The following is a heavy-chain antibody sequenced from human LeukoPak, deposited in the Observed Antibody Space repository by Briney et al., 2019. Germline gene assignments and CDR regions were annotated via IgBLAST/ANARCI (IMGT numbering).Heavy chain of an antibody. CDR3: ARDKLAGTTVTTPDY. V-gene: IGHV3-21*01. D-gene: IGHD4-17*01. Sequence: GGSLRLSCAASGFTFSSYSMNWIRQAPGKGLEWVSSISSSSSYIYYADSVKGRFTISRDNAKNSLYLQMSSLRAEDTAVYYCARDKLAGTTVTTPDYWGQGTLVTVSS. CDR1: GFTFSSYS. J-gene: IGHJ4*02. CDR2: ISSSSSYI.